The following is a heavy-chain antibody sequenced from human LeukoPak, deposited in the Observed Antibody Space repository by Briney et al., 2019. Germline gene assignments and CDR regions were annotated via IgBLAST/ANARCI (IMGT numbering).Heavy chain of an antibody. V-gene: IGHV4-61*02. D-gene: IGHD5-18*01. CDR1: GGSISSGSYY. CDR2: IYTSGST. J-gene: IGHJ4*02. Sequence: SETLSLTCTVSGGSISSGSYYWRWIRQPAGKGLEWIGRIYTSGSTNYNPSLKSRVTISVDTSKNQFSLKLSSVTAADTAVYYCARSRGYSYGAYWGQGTLVTVSS. CDR3: ARSRGYSYGAY.